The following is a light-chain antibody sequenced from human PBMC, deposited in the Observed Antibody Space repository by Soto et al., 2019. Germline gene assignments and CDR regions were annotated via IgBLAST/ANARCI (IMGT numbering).Light chain of an antibody. CDR1: QSVSSSS. CDR2: GAS. V-gene: IGKV3-20*01. J-gene: IGKJ2*01. Sequence: EIVLTQSPGTLSLSPGERATLSCRASQSVSSSSITWYQQKPGQAPRLLIHGASTRATGIPDRFSGSGSGTDFSLTISRLEPEDFAVYYCLQFDNSPLYTFGQGTKVDI. CDR3: LQFDNSPLYT.